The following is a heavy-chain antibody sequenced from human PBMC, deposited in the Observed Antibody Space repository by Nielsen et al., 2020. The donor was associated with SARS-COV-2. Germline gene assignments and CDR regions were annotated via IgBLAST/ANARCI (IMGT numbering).Heavy chain of an antibody. CDR2: ISYDGSNK. CDR1: GFTFSSYA. Sequence: GGSLRLSYAASGFTFSSYAMHWVRQAPGKGLEWVAVISYDGSNKYYADSVKGRFTISRDNSKNTLYLQMNSLRAEDTAVYYCARDQVGSSAGYFDYWGQGTLVTVSS. D-gene: IGHD6-6*01. CDR3: ARDQVGSSAGYFDY. V-gene: IGHV3-30-3*01. J-gene: IGHJ4*02.